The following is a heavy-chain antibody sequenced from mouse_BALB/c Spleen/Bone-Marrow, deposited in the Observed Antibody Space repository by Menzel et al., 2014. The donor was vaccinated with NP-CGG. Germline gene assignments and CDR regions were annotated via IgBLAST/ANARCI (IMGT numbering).Heavy chain of an antibody. CDR1: GYSITSGYS. Sequence: EVKLMESGPGLVKPSQSLSLTCTVTGYSITSGYSWHWIRQFPGNKLEWMAYIHNSGVTNFNPSLKSRISISRDTSKNQFFLQLNSVTTEDTATYYCARLDGSKGFDYWGQGTTLTVSS. CDR3: ARLDGSKGFDY. D-gene: IGHD1-1*01. J-gene: IGHJ2*01. CDR2: IHNSGVT. V-gene: IGHV3-1*02.